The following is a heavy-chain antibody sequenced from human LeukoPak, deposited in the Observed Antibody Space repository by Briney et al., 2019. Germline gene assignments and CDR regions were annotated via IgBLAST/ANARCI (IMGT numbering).Heavy chain of an antibody. J-gene: IGHJ4*02. D-gene: IGHD5-24*01. V-gene: IGHV1-69*01. CDR2: IIPIFGTA. CDR1: GGTFSSYA. Sequence: SVKVSCKASGGTFSSYAISWVRQAPGQGLEWMGGIIPIFGTANYAQKFQGRVTITADESTSTAYMELSSLRSEDTAVYYCARDRGDGYNYHAYWGQGTLVTVSS. CDR3: ARDRGDGYNYHAY.